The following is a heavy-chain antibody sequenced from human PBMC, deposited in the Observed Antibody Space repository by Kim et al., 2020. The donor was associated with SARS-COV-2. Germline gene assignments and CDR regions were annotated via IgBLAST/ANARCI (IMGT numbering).Heavy chain of an antibody. D-gene: IGHD2-21*01. CDR3: ARDYSVFLV. V-gene: IGHV4-31*03. J-gene: IGHJ1*01. CDR2: IYYSGVT. CDR1: GFSVTSGGFY. Sequence: SETLSLTCSVSGFSVTSGGFYWTSLRQFPGKVLEWVGNIYYSGVTNYNPSLKRRLAISLDTSKNTFSLTMTSVTAADTAVYYCARDYSVFLVWGQGMLVT.